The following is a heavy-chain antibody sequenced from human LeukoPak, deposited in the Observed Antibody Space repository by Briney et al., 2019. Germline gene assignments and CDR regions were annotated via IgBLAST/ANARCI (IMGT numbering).Heavy chain of an antibody. Sequence: PSETLSLTCTVSGGSISSSSYYWGWIRQPPGKGLEWIGSIYYSGSTYYNPSLKSRVTISVDTSKNQFSLKLSSVTAADTAVYYCARAAPSYYDSSGSGFDYWGQGTLVTVSS. J-gene: IGHJ4*02. CDR3: ARAAPSYYDSSGSGFDY. CDR1: GGSISSSSYY. D-gene: IGHD3-22*01. CDR2: IYYSGST. V-gene: IGHV4-39*07.